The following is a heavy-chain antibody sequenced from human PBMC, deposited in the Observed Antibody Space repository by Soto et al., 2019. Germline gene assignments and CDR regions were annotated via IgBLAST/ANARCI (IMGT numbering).Heavy chain of an antibody. CDR3: AREFRLYYYDSSGYSPRYYYYGMDV. J-gene: IGHJ6*02. Sequence: GASVKVSCKASGYTFTGYYMHWVRQAPGQGLEWMGWINPNSGGTNYAQKFQGWVTMTRDTSISTAYMELSRLRSDDTAVYYCAREFRLYYYDSSGYSPRYYYYGMDVWGQGTTVTVSS. CDR1: GYTFTGYY. D-gene: IGHD3-22*01. CDR2: INPNSGGT. V-gene: IGHV1-2*04.